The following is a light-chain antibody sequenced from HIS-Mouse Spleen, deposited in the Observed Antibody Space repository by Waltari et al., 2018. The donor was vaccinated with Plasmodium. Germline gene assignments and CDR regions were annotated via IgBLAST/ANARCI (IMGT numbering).Light chain of an antibody. Sequence: EIVLTQSPATLSLSPGARATLPSRASQSVSSYLAWYQQKPGQAPRLLIYDASNRATGIPARFSGSGSGTDFTLTISSLEPEDFAVYYCQQRSNWPRVLTFGGGTKVEIK. CDR1: QSVSSY. J-gene: IGKJ4*01. V-gene: IGKV3-11*01. CDR2: DAS. CDR3: QQRSNWPRVLT.